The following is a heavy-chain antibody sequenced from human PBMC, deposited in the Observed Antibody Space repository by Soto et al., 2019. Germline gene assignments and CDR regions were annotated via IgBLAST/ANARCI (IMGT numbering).Heavy chain of an antibody. V-gene: IGHV1-46*01. D-gene: IGHD2-21*02. J-gene: IGHJ4*02. CDR1: GDTFTDYY. CDR2: VNPSGGHT. Sequence: QVQLVQSGAEVKKPGASVKVSCKASGDTFTDYYIHWVRQAPGQGLEWMGTVNPSGGHTTYAQHFLGRITMTRDTSTSTLCMELAGLTSEDTAIYFCARGGPVVVVTAALDYWGQGTLVTVSS. CDR3: ARGGPVVVVTAALDY.